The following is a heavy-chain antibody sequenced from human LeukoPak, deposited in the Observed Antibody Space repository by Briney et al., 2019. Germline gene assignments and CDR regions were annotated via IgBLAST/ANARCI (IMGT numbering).Heavy chain of an antibody. CDR2: IRYDGSNK. Sequence: GGSLRLSCAASGFTFSSYGMHWVRQAPGKGLEWVAFIRYDGSNKYYADSVKGRFTISRDNSKNTLYLQMNSLRAEDTAVYYCAKDTLSLDYGDPVGEFDYWGQGTLVTVSS. V-gene: IGHV3-30*02. J-gene: IGHJ4*02. CDR3: AKDTLSLDYGDPVGEFDY. D-gene: IGHD4-17*01. CDR1: GFTFSSYG.